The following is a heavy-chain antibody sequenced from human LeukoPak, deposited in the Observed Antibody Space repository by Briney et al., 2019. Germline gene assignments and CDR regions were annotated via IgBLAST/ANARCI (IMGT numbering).Heavy chain of an antibody. Sequence: TLSLTFAVSGGSISSGGYSWSWIRQPPGKGLEWIGYIYHSGSTYYNPSLKSRVTISVDRSKNQFSLKLSSVTAADTAVYYCARDLGSMTDHYFDYWGQGTLVTVSS. CDR2: IYHSGST. V-gene: IGHV4-30-2*01. CDR3: ARDLGSMTDHYFDY. CDR1: GGSISSGGYS. D-gene: IGHD1-26*01. J-gene: IGHJ4*02.